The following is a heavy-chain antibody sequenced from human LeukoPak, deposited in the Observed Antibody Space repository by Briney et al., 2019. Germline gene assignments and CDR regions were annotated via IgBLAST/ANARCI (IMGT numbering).Heavy chain of an antibody. D-gene: IGHD2-2*01. CDR1: GFTFNNYG. J-gene: IGHJ4*02. CDR2: ISYDGRNK. Sequence: GQSLRLSCAASGFTFNNYGMHWVRQAPGKGLEWVAVISYDGRNKHYPDSVKGRFTISRDISTDTLWLQMDSLRTEDTAVYYCAKGPLRGTAAAIDYWGQGTLVTVSS. V-gene: IGHV3-30*18. CDR3: AKGPLRGTAAAIDY.